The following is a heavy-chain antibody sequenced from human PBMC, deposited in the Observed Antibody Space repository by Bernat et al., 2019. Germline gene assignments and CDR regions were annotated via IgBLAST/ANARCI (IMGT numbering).Heavy chain of an antibody. J-gene: IGHJ4*02. CDR3: ARQRGYCSSTSCYTGYFDY. V-gene: IGHV4-39*01. CDR2: IYYSGST. D-gene: IGHD2-2*02. CDR1: GGSISSSSYY. Sequence: QLQLQESGPGLVKPSETLSLTCTVSGGSISSSSYYWGWIRQPPGKGLGWIGSIYYSGSTYYNPSLKSRVTISVDTSKNQFSLKLSSVTAADTAVYYCARQRGYCSSTSCYTGYFDYWGQGTLVTVSS.